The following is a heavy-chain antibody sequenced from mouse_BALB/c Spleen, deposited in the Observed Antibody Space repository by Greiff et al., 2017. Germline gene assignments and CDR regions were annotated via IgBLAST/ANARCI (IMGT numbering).Heavy chain of an antibody. CDR3: ARGGGPDY. Sequence: VKLMESGAELVRPGTSVKVSCKASGYAFTNYLIEWVKQRPGQGLEWIGVINPGSGGTNYNEKFKGKATLTADKSSSTAYMQLSSLTSDDSAVYFCARGGGPDYWGQGTTLTVSS. CDR1: GYAFTNYL. J-gene: IGHJ2*01. D-gene: IGHD1-1*02. CDR2: INPGSGGT. V-gene: IGHV1-54*01.